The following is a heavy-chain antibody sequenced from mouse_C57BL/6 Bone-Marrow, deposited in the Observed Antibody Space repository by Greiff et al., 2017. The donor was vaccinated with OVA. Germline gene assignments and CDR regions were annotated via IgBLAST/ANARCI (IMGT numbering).Heavy chain of an antibody. CDR2: ISSGSSTI. Sequence: EVMLVESGGGLVTPGGSLTLSCAASGFTFSDYGLHWVRPAPEKGLEWVAYISSGSSTIYYADTVKGRFTISRDNAKNTLFLQMTSVRSEDTAMYYSASPGDEYDALFDYWGQGTTLTVST. CDR3: ASPGDEYDALFDY. V-gene: IGHV5-17*01. CDR1: GFTFSDYG. J-gene: IGHJ2*01. D-gene: IGHD2-4*01.